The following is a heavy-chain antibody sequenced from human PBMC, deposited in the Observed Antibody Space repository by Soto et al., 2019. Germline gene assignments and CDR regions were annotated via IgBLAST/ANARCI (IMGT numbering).Heavy chain of an antibody. CDR1: GFSLSADGVG. D-gene: IGHD2-2*01. J-gene: IGHJ3*01. CDR3: AHAYGGTSWPNDAFDV. V-gene: IGHV2-5*02. Sequence: QITLKESGPTLVKPTQTLTLTCTFSGFSLSADGVGVGWIRQPPGKALEWLALIYWDDDKRYRPSLKSRLTITNDTSKNQVVLTMTNMDPVDTATYYCAHAYGGTSWPNDAFDVWGQGKVVTVSS. CDR2: IYWDDDK.